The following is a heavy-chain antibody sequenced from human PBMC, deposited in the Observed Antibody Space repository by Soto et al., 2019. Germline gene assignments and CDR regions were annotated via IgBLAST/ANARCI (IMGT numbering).Heavy chain of an antibody. D-gene: IGHD3-10*01. CDR1: GFTFSGYA. V-gene: IGHV3-23*01. CDR2: ISGGGDAT. J-gene: IGHJ2*01. CDR3: ARKVSGSTGRPDLWYFDL. Sequence: EVQLLDSGGGLVQPGGSLRPSCAASGFTFSGYALTWVRQAPGKGLEWVSAISGGGDATFYADSVKGRFTISRDNSKNTLYLQMNTLRAEDTAVYYCARKVSGSTGRPDLWYFDLWGRGTLVTVSS.